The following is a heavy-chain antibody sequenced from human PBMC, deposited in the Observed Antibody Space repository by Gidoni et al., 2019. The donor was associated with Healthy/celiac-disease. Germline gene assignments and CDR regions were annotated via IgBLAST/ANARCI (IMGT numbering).Heavy chain of an antibody. Sequence: EVQLLESGGGLVQPGGSLRLSCAASGFTFSSYAMSWVRQAPGKGLEWVSAISGSGGSTYYADSVKGRFTISRDNSKNTLYLQMNSLRAEDTAVYYCAKDTSTTIFGVVGYYYYGMDVWGQGTTVTVSS. CDR3: AKDTSTTIFGVVGYYYYGMDV. V-gene: IGHV3-23*01. D-gene: IGHD3-3*01. CDR1: GFTFSSYA. J-gene: IGHJ6*02. CDR2: ISGSGGST.